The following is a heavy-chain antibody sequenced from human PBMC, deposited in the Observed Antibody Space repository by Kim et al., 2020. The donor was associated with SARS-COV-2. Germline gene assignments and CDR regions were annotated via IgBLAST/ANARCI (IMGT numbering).Heavy chain of an antibody. V-gene: IGHV1-46*01. CDR1: GYTFTNYY. CDR3: ARDSYGSGYYYGMDV. CDR2: INPSGADT. J-gene: IGHJ6*02. Sequence: ASVKVSCKASGYTFTNYYMHWVRQAPGQGLEWMGIINPSGADTRYAQKFQGRVTMTWDTSTSTVYMELYSLRSEDTAVYYCARDSYGSGYYYGMDVWGQGTTVTVSS. D-gene: IGHD3-10*01.